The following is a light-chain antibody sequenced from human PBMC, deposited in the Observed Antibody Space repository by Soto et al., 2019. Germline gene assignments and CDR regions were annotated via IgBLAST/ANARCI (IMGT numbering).Light chain of an antibody. CDR2: GNS. J-gene: IGLJ2*01. CDR1: SSNIGAGYD. V-gene: IGLV1-40*01. Sequence: QSVLTQPPSVSGAPGQRVTISCTGSSSNIGAGYDVHWYQQVPETVPKVLVYGNSNRPSGVPDRFSGSKSGTSASLAITGLQAEDEADYYCQSYDSSLSGVVFGGGPKLTVL. CDR3: QSYDSSLSGVV.